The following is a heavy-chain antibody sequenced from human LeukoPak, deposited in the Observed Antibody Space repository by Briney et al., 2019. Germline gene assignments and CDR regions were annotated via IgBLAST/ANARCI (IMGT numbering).Heavy chain of an antibody. V-gene: IGHV4-59*12. CDR1: GGSISSYY. J-gene: IGHJ4*02. CDR3: ARSAFLVTAPGLYYFDY. CDR2: IYYSGST. D-gene: IGHD6-13*01. Sequence: SETLSLTCTVSGGSISSYYWSWIRQPPGKRLEWIGHIYYSGSTNYNPSLKSRVTMSADTSKNQFSLHLSSVTAADTAVYYCARSAFLVTAPGLYYFDYWGQGTLVAVSS.